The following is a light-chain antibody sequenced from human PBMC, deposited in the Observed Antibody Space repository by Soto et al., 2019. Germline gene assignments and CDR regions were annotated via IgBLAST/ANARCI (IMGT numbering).Light chain of an antibody. J-gene: IGKJ2*01. CDR1: QSVSSY. V-gene: IGKV3-11*01. Sequence: EIVLTQSPATLSLSPGERATLSCRASQSVSSYLAWYQQKPGQAPRLLIYDASNRATGIPARFSVSGSVTDFTLTISRLEPEDFAVYYCQQRSNWPPAFGQGTKLEIK. CDR2: DAS. CDR3: QQRSNWPPA.